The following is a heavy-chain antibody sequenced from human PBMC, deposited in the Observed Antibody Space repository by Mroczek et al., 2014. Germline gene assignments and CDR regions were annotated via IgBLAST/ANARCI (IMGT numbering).Heavy chain of an antibody. CDR1: GFTFSTYS. CDR3: ARARGPSRDYGDYFSYVGVSYAFDI. D-gene: IGHD4-17*01. Sequence: SGGGPGRSRGGPVRLTCAASGFTFSTYSMHWVRQAPGKGLDWVSSISASNTYIYFADSVKGRFTISRDNAKNSLFLQMNSLRAEDTAVYYCARARGPSRDYGDYFSYVGVSYAFDIWGQGTMVAVSS. V-gene: IGHV3-21*01. CDR2: ISASNTYI. J-gene: IGHJ3*02.